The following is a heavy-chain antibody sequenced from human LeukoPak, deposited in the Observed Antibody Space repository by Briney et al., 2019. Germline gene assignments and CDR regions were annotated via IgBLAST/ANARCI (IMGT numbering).Heavy chain of an antibody. Sequence: SETLSLTCTVSGGSISSSSYYWGWIRQPPGKRLEWIGSMYYSGSTYYNPSLKSRVTISVDTSKNRFSLNLSSVTAADTAVYYCARVGQLAFDYWGQGTLVTVSS. D-gene: IGHD6-13*01. CDR1: GGSISSSSYY. J-gene: IGHJ4*02. V-gene: IGHV4-39*07. CDR3: ARVGQLAFDY. CDR2: MYYSGST.